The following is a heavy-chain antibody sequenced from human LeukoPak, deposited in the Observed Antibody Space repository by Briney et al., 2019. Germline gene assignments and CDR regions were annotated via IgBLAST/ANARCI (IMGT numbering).Heavy chain of an antibody. D-gene: IGHD2-15*01. CDR1: GFTFSSYA. J-gene: IGHJ1*01. V-gene: IGHV3-23*01. CDR3: AKDERYCSGGSCYSTYFQH. Sequence: GGSLRLSCAASGFTFSSYAMGWVRQAPGKGLEWVSAISGSGGSTYYADSVKGRFTISRDNSKNTLYLQMNSLRAEDTAVYYCAKDERYCSGGSCYSTYFQHWGQGTLVTVSS. CDR2: ISGSGGST.